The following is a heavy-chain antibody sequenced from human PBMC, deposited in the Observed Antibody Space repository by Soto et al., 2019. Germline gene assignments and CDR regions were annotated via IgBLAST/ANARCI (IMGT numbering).Heavy chain of an antibody. CDR2: ISYDGDDT. CDR1: GFDFEDYT. V-gene: IGHV3-43*01. CDR3: AKDEAYYFDH. Sequence: WGSLRLSCVASGFDFEDYTMHWVRQPPGKGLECVSRISYDGDDTYYADSVRGRFTMSRDNSKNSLFLLMNNLTPEDTAVYYCAKDEAYYFDHWGQGTLVTVSS. J-gene: IGHJ4*02.